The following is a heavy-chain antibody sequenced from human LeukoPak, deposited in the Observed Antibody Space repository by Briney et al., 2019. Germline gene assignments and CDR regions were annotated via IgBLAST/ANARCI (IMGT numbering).Heavy chain of an antibody. CDR2: INPNSGGT. D-gene: IGHD6-19*01. CDR3: ARAAYSSGWYRSFDY. J-gene: IGHJ4*02. V-gene: IGHV1-2*02. Sequence: GASVKVSCKASGYTFTSYGISWVRQAPGQGLEWMGWINPNSGGTNYAQKFQGRVTMTRDTSISTACMELSRLRSDDTAVCYCARAAYSSGWYRSFDYWGQGTLVTVSS. CDR1: GYTFTSYG.